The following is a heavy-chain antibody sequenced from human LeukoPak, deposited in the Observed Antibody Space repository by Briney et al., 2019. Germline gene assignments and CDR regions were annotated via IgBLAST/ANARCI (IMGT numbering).Heavy chain of an antibody. V-gene: IGHV4-34*01. CDR1: GVSFSGYY. CDR3: ARTRWLQSLFDY. CDR2: INHSGST. Sequence: SESLSLTCVVYGVSFSGYYWSWIRQPPGKGLEWIGEINHSGSTNYNPSLKSRVTISVDTSKNQFSLKLRSVTAADTAVYYCARTRWLQSLFDYWGQGTLVTVS. J-gene: IGHJ4*02. D-gene: IGHD5-24*01.